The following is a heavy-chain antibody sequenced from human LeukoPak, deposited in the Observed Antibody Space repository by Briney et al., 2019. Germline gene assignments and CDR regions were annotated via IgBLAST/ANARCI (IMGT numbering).Heavy chain of an antibody. V-gene: IGHV3-48*03. CDR2: ISSSGNTI. CDR3: ARDRGSGILDY. CDR1: GFTFSSYE. D-gene: IGHD3-10*01. Sequence: GGSLRLSCAASGFTFSSYEMNWVRQAPGKGLEWVSYISSSGNTIYFADSVKGRFTISRDNAKNSLYLQMNSLRAEDTAVYYCARDRGSGILDYWGQGTLVTVSS. J-gene: IGHJ4*02.